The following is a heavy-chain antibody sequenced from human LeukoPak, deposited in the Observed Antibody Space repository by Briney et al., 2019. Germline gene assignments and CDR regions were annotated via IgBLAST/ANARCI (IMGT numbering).Heavy chain of an antibody. J-gene: IGHJ5*02. Sequence: NPSETLSLTCTVSGGSISSYYWSWIRQPPGKGLEWIGYIYYSGSTNYNPSLKSRVTISVDTSKNQFSLKLSSVTAADTAIYYCARDYPFFYESGNWFDPWGPGAQVTVSS. D-gene: IGHD2/OR15-2a*01. CDR1: GGSISSYY. CDR3: ARDYPFFYESGNWFDP. CDR2: IYYSGST. V-gene: IGHV4-59*12.